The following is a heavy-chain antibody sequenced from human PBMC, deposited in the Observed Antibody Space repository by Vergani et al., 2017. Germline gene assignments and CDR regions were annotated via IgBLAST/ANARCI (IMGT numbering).Heavy chain of an antibody. CDR2: IKRNGSEK. CDR3: ARDRNSGGFDY. J-gene: IGHJ4*02. Sequence: EVQLVESGGGLVQPGGSLRLSCAASGFTFSTYWTNWVRQTPGKGLEWVANIKRNGSEKYYLDSVKGRFTISRDNAKNSLYLQMNSLRAGDTAVYYCARDRNSGGFDYWGQGTLVTVSS. CDR1: GFTFSTYW. D-gene: IGHD2-15*01. V-gene: IGHV3-7*01.